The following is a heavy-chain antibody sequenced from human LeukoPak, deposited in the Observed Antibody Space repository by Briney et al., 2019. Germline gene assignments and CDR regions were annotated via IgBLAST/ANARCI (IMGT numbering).Heavy chain of an antibody. D-gene: IGHD1-14*01. CDR1: GGSISSGGYY. V-gene: IGHV4-31*03. CDR3: ARSVVGTTGPFDY. J-gene: IGHJ4*02. CDR2: IYYSGST. Sequence: SETLSLTCTVSGGSISSGGYYWSWIRQHPGKGLEWIGYIYYSGSTYYNPSLKSRVTISVDTSKNQFSLKLSSVTAADTAVYYCARSVVGTTGPFDYWGQGTLVTVSS.